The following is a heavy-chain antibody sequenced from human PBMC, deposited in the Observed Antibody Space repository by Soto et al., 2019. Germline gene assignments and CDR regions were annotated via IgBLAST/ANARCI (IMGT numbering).Heavy chain of an antibody. V-gene: IGHV4-31*03. J-gene: IGHJ6*02. CDR3: ARERLYYDILTGYPYGMDV. D-gene: IGHD3-9*01. Sequence: QVQLQESGPGLVKPSQTLSLTCTVSGGSISSGGYYWSWIRQHPGKGLEWIGYIYYSGSTYYNPSLKSRVTISVDTSKNQFSPKLSSVTAADTAVYYCARERLYYDILTGYPYGMDVWGQGTTVTVSS. CDR1: GGSISSGGYY. CDR2: IYYSGST.